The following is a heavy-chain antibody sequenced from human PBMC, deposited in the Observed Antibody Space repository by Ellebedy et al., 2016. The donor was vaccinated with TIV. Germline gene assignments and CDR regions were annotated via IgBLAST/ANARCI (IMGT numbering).Heavy chain of an antibody. D-gene: IGHD6-19*01. CDR1: GFTFSTFW. Sequence: PGGSLRLSCAASGFTFSTFWMSWVRQAPGKGLEWLAHINQDGTATYYDDSLKGRFTISRDNAGNSVYLQIDSLRAEDTAVYFCARDHVSGWALAYWGQGTLVTVSS. J-gene: IGHJ4*02. CDR2: INQDGTAT. V-gene: IGHV3-7*01. CDR3: ARDHVSGWALAY.